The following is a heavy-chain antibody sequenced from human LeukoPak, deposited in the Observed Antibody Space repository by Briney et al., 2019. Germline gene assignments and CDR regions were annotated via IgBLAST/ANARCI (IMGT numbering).Heavy chain of an antibody. V-gene: IGHV4-34*01. J-gene: IGHJ5*02. CDR3: ARNYDSSGYYYINWFDP. D-gene: IGHD3-22*01. CDR2: INHSGST. Sequence: SETLSLTCAVYGGSFSGYYWSWIRQPPGKGLEWIGEINHSGSTNYNPSLKSRVTISVDTSKNRFSLKLSSVTAADTAVYYCARNYDSSGYYYINWFDPWGQGTLVTVSS. CDR1: GGSFSGYY.